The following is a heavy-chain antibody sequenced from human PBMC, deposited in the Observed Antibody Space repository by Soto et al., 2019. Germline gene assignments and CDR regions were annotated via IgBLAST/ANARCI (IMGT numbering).Heavy chain of an antibody. CDR1: SGSISSSNW. Sequence: QVQLQESGPGLVKPSGTLSLTCAVSSGSISSSNWWSWVRQPPGKGLEWIGEIYHSGSTNYNPSLKSRVTILVDKSKNQFSLKLSSVTAADTAVYYCARDPSGYGDYRIYWYFDLWGRGTLVTVSS. D-gene: IGHD4-17*01. CDR2: IYHSGST. CDR3: ARDPSGYGDYRIYWYFDL. V-gene: IGHV4-4*02. J-gene: IGHJ2*01.